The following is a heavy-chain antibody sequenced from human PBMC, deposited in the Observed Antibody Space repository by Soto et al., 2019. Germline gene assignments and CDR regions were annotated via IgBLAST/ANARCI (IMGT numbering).Heavy chain of an antibody. V-gene: IGHV1-18*01. D-gene: IGHD2-2*02. CDR3: ARDHGLGDIVVVPAAIRYYYYGMDV. J-gene: IGHJ6*02. CDR1: GYTFTSYG. CDR2: ISAYNGNT. Sequence: QVQLVQSGAEVKKPGASVKVSCKASGYTFTSYGISWVRQAPGQGLEWMGWISAYNGNTNYAQKLQGRVTMTTDTDTSTAYMELGSLRSDDTAVYYCARDHGLGDIVVVPAAIRYYYYGMDVWGQGTTVTVSS.